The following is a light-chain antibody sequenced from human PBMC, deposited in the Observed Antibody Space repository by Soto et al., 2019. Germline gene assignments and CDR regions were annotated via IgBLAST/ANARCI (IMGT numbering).Light chain of an antibody. CDR3: QQYYNWPRT. J-gene: IGKJ1*01. CDR2: GAS. V-gene: IGKV3-15*01. CDR1: QNIRNN. Sequence: EIVMTQSPATLSVSPGERATLSCRASQNIRNNLAWYHQKPGQAPRLIISGASNRATDVPARFSGGGSGTEFTLTISSLQSEDFAVYYCQQYYNWPRTFGQGTKVEIK.